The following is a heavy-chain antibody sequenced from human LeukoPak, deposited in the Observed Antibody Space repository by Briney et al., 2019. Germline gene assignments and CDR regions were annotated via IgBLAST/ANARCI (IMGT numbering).Heavy chain of an antibody. CDR1: GYTFTNYA. CDR3: ARDAPGGSYSWYFDL. Sequence: SVKVSCKASGYTFTNYAMNWVRQAPGQGLEWMGGIIPIFGTATYAQKFQGRVTITADKSTSTAYMELSSLRSEDTAVYYCARDAPGGSYSWYFDLWGRGTLVTVSS. V-gene: IGHV1-69*06. CDR2: IIPIFGTA. J-gene: IGHJ2*01. D-gene: IGHD1-26*01.